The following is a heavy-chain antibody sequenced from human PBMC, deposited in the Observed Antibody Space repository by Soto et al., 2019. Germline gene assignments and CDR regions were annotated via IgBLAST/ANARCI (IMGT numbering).Heavy chain of an antibody. CDR3: ARDQQEYYFDY. CDR2: IIPIFGTA. Sequence: ASVKVSCKASGYTFTSYDINWVRQATGQGLEWMGGIIPIFGTANYAQKFQGRVTITADESTSTAYMELSSLRSEDTAVYYCARDQQEYYFDYWGQGTLVTVSS. J-gene: IGHJ4*02. CDR1: GYTFTSYD. D-gene: IGHD6-13*01. V-gene: IGHV1-69*01.